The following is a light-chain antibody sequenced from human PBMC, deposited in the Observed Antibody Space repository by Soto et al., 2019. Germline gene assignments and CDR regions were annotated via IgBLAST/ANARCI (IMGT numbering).Light chain of an antibody. J-gene: IGKJ1*01. CDR1: QSVSSSS. Sequence: EIVLTQSPGTLSLSPGQRATLSCRASQSVSSSSLAWYQQKPGQAPRLLIYSASGRATGIPDRFSGSGSGTDFTLPISRLEPEDFGVYYCHQYGSSPWTFGQGTKVEIK. CDR2: SAS. V-gene: IGKV3-20*01. CDR3: HQYGSSPWT.